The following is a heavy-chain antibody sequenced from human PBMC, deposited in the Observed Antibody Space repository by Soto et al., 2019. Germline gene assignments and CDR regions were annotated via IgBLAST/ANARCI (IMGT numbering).Heavy chain of an antibody. V-gene: IGHV3-48*02. CDR1: GFTFSSYS. CDR3: ARDLRMVYAIDFDY. Sequence: EVQLVESGGGLVQPGGSLRLSCAASGFTFSSYSMNWVRQAPGKGLEWVSYISSSGSTIYYADSVKGRFTISRDNAKNSLYLQMNSLRDYVTAVYYCARDLRMVYAIDFDYWGQGTLVTVSS. J-gene: IGHJ4*02. D-gene: IGHD2-8*01. CDR2: ISSSGSTI.